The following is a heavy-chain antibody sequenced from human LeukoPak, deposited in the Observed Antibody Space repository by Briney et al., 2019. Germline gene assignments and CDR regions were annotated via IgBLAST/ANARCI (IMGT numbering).Heavy chain of an antibody. D-gene: IGHD6-19*01. CDR3: AREDGGSGWYLDY. J-gene: IGHJ4*02. Sequence: SETLSLTCAVSGGSISSSSWWSWVRQPPGKGLEWIGEIYHSGSTNYNPSLKSRVTISVDKSKNQFSLKLSSVTAADTAVYYCAREDGGSGWYLDYWGQGTLVTVSS. V-gene: IGHV4-4*02. CDR1: GGSISSSSW. CDR2: IYHSGST.